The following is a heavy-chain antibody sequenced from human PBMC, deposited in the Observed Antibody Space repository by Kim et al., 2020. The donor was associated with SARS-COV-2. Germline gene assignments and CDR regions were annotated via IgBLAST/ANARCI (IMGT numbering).Heavy chain of an antibody. D-gene: IGHD3-9*01. CDR2: T. V-gene: IGHV4-34*01. CDR3: ARGLLRYFDHV. Sequence: TSYNQALKSRVTISVDTSKNQFSLKLSSVTASYTVLYYCARGLLRYFDHVWGQGTLVTVSS. J-gene: IGHJ4*02.